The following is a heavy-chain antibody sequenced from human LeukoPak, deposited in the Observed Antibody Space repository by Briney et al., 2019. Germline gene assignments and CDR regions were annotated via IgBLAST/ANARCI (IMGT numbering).Heavy chain of an antibody. J-gene: IGHJ4*02. D-gene: IGHD1-26*01. CDR3: ARGDSGSSYDY. Sequence: PGGSLRLSCAASGFTFSSYDMHWVRQATGKGLEWVSAIGTAGDTYYPGSVKGRFTISRENAKNSLYLQMNSLRAGDTAVYYCARGDSGSSYDYWGQGTLVTVSS. V-gene: IGHV3-13*01. CDR2: IGTAGDT. CDR1: GFTFSSYD.